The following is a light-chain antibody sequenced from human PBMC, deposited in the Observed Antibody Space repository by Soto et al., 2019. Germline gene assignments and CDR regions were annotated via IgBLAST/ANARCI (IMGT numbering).Light chain of an antibody. Sequence: EIVLTQSPATLSLSRGERATLSCRASQSVSSYLAWYQQKPGQAPRLLIYDASNRATGIPARFSGSGSGTDFTLTISRLEPEDFAVYHCQQHGSSRTFGQGTKVDIK. V-gene: IGKV3-11*01. J-gene: IGKJ1*01. CDR1: QSVSSY. CDR2: DAS. CDR3: QQHGSSRT.